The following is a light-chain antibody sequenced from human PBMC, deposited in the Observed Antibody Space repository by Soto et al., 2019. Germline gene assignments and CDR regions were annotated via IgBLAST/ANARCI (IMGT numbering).Light chain of an antibody. Sequence: QSVLTQSPSASASLGASVKLTCTLSSGQRSYAIACHRQQQEKGPRYLMKLSSDGSHSKGDGIPDRFSGSSSGAERYLTISSLQSEDEADYYCQTWDTGARVVFGGGTKLTVL. J-gene: IGLJ2*01. CDR1: SGQRSYA. V-gene: IGLV4-69*01. CDR3: QTWDTGARVV. CDR2: LSSDGSH.